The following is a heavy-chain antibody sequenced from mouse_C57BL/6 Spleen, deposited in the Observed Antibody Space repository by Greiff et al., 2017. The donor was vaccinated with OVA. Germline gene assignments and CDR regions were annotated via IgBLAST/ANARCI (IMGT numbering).Heavy chain of an antibody. D-gene: IGHD2-3*01. CDR3: ARAGYYVNYFDY. Sequence: EVKLMESGGGLVKPGGSLKLSCAASGFTFSDYGMHWVRQAPEKGLEWVAYISSGSSTIYYADTVKGRFTISRDNAKNTLFLQMTSLRSEDTAMYYCARAGYYVNYFDYWGQGTTLTVSS. CDR1: GFTFSDYG. V-gene: IGHV5-17*01. J-gene: IGHJ2*01. CDR2: ISSGSSTI.